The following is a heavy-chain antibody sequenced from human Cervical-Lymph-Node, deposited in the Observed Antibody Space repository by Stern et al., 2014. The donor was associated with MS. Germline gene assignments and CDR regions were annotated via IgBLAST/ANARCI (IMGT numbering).Heavy chain of an antibody. CDR2: INAAAGT. CDR3: AREDWRFDR. CDR1: GVSVSTYY. V-gene: IGHV4-34*01. Sequence: QVQLQQWGAGLLKPSETLSLTCSVSGVSVSTYYWTWIRQSPGKGLEWIGEINAAAGTKYNPSLGSRAAISLDASKNQFSLRLRSVTAADTAVYYCAREDWRFDRWGRGTLVTVSS. J-gene: IGHJ2*01.